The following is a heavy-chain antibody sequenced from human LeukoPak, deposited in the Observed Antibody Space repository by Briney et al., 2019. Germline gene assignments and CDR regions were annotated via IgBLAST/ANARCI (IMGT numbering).Heavy chain of an antibody. CDR2: IYYSGST. J-gene: IGHJ4*02. V-gene: IGHV4-59*01. D-gene: IGHD6-19*01. CDR1: GGSISSYY. CDR3: ARAGSSGWTGKLFDY. Sequence: SETLSLTCTVSGGSISSYYWSWIRQPPGKGLEWIGYIYYSGSTNYNPSLKSRVTISVDTSKNQFSLKLSSVTAADTAVYYCARAGSSGWTGKLFDYWGQGTLVTVSS.